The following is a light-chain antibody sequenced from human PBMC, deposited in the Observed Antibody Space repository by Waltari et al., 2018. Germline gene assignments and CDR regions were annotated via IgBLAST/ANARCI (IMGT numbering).Light chain of an antibody. CDR2: DVS. V-gene: IGLV2-14*01. CDR3: SSYTSSNVV. CDR1: SSDVGGYNY. Sequence: QSALTQPASVSGSPGQSITISCTGTSSDVGGYNYLSWYQQHPGKAPKPMIYDVSKRPSGVSNRFSGSKSGNTASLTISGLQAEDEADYYCSSYTSSNVVFGGGTKLTVL. J-gene: IGLJ2*01.